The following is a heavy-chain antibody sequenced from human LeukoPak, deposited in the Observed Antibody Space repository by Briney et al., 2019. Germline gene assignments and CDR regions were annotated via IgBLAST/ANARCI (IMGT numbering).Heavy chain of an antibody. J-gene: IGHJ4*02. CDR3: ARAGVPAATFDY. CDR2: IYYSGST. D-gene: IGHD2-2*01. V-gene: IGHV4-59*08. Sequence: PSETLSLTCAVSGGSIRIYYWSWIRQPPGKGLEWIGYIYYSGSTNYNPSLKSRVTISVDTSKNQFSLWLSSVTAADTAVYYCARAGVPAATFDYWGQGTLVTVSS. CDR1: GGSIRIYY.